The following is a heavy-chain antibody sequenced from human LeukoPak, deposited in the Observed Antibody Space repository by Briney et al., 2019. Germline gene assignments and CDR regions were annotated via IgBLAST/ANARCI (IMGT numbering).Heavy chain of an antibody. Sequence: GGSLRLSCAASGFTVSSNYMSWVRQAPGKGLEWVSLIYSGGSTYYADSVKGRFTISRDNSKNTLYLQMNSLRAEDTAVYYCAKGKRWLQRYYFDYWGQGTLVTVSS. V-gene: IGHV3-66*01. D-gene: IGHD5-24*01. CDR3: AKGKRWLQRYYFDY. CDR2: IYSGGST. CDR1: GFTVSSNY. J-gene: IGHJ4*02.